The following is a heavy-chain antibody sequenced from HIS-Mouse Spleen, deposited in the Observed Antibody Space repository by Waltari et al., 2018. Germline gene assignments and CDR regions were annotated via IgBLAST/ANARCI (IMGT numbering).Heavy chain of an antibody. J-gene: IGHJ4*02. CDR1: GGSFSGYY. D-gene: IGHD1-26*01. CDR3: ARMGPASGSYGDY. Sequence: QVQLQQWGAGLLKPSETLSLTCAVYGGSFSGYYWSWIRQPPGKGLEWIGEINHSGSTTNTPSLKSRVTISVDTSKNQFSLKLSSVTAADTAVYYCARMGPASGSYGDYWGQGTLVTVSS. CDR2: INHSGST. V-gene: IGHV4-34*01.